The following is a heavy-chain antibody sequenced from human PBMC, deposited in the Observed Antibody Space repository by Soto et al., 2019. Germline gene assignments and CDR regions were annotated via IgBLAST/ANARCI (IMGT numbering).Heavy chain of an antibody. CDR1: GNSFTDSS. Sequence: ASVKVSCKASGNSFTDSSMHLVRQAPGQGLEWMGWINTHSGGRNYAQKFQGRVTMTRDTSISTVDMELRRGNNDDTAGYDCASALGGYALYGPSTWGQGALVTVSS. D-gene: IGHD5-12*01. V-gene: IGHV1-2*02. CDR2: INTHSGGR. J-gene: IGHJ5*02. CDR3: ASALGGYALYGPST.